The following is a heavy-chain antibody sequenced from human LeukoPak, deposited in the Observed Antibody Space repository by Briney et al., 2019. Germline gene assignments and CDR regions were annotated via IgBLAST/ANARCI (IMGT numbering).Heavy chain of an antibody. D-gene: IGHD6-19*01. Sequence: GEPLKISCKGSGYRFTSQWIGWVRQMPGKGLEWMGIIYPSDSDTRYSPSFQGQVTISADKSISTAYLQWSSLKASDTAMYYCARRLGLDAFDIWGQGTMVTVSS. CDR2: IYPSDSDT. V-gene: IGHV5-51*01. CDR1: GYRFTSQW. J-gene: IGHJ3*02. CDR3: ARRLGLDAFDI.